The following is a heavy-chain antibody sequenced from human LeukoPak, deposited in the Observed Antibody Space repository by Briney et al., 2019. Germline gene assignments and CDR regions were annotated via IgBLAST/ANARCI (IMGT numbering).Heavy chain of an antibody. CDR3: ARDVAAAAGTRGFDP. CDR1: GFTFSSYS. CDR2: ISSSSSTI. D-gene: IGHD6-13*01. Sequence: GGSLRLSCAASGFTFSSYSMNWVRQAPGKGLEWVSYISSSSSTIYYADSVKGRFTISRDNAKNSLYLQMNSLRAEDTAVYYCARDVAAAAGTRGFDPWGQGTLVTVSS. J-gene: IGHJ5*02. V-gene: IGHV3-48*04.